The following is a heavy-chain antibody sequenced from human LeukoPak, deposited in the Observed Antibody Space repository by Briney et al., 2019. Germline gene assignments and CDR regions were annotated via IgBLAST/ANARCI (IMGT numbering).Heavy chain of an antibody. Sequence: GGSLRLSCAASGFTFSSYGMHWVRQAPGKGLEWVAFIRYDGSNKYYADSVKGRFTISRDNSKNTLYLQMNSLRAEDTAVYYCAKAPLVEMSRIGWFDPWGQGTLVTVSS. V-gene: IGHV3-30*02. D-gene: IGHD5-24*01. CDR2: IRYDGSNK. CDR3: AKAPLVEMSRIGWFDP. CDR1: GFTFSSYG. J-gene: IGHJ5*02.